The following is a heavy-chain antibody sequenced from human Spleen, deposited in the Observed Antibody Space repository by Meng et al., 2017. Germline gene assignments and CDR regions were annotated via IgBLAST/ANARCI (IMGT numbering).Heavy chain of an antibody. J-gene: IGHJ4*02. CDR1: DYTFTGYG. CDR3: ARGTPGRSYSDY. V-gene: IGHV1-18*01. Sequence: QVQPVQSGPEVKKPGASVKVSCKASDYTFTGYGVSWVRQAPGQGLEWMAWLGAHDGDTSHAPKFQGRVTVSAVRPTATAYMELRSLRSDDTAVYYCARGTPGRSYSDYWGQGTLVTVSS. D-gene: IGHD3-10*01. CDR2: LGAHDGDT.